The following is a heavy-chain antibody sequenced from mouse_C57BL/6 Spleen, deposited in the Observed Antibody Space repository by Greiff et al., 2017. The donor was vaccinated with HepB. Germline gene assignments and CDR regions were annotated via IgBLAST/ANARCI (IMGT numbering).Heavy chain of an antibody. CDR3: ARFITTVVEGGFDY. J-gene: IGHJ2*01. CDR1: GFTFSDYG. Sequence: EVKLVESGGGLVKPGGSLKLSCAASGFTFSDYGMHWVRQAPEKGLEWVAYISSGSSTIYYADTVKGRFTISRDNAKNTLFLQMTSLRSEDTAMYYCARFITTVVEGGFDYWGQGTTLTVSS. CDR2: ISSGSSTI. V-gene: IGHV5-17*01. D-gene: IGHD1-1*01.